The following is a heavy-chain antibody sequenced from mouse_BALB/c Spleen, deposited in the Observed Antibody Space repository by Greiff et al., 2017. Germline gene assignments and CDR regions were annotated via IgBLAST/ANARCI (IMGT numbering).Heavy chain of an antibody. CDR3: ATVWLRRGMDY. D-gene: IGHD2-2*01. CDR1: GYAFSSYW. V-gene: IGHV1-80*01. J-gene: IGHJ4*01. Sequence: QVQLKQSGAELVRPGSSVKISCKASGYAFSSYWMNWVKQRPGQGLEWIGQIYPGDGDTNYNGKFKGKATLTADKSSSTAYMQLSSLTSEDSAVYFCATVWLRRGMDYWGQGTSVTVSS. CDR2: IYPGDGDT.